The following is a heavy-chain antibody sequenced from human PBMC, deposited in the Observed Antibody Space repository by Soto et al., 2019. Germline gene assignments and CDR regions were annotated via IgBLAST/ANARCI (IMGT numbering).Heavy chain of an antibody. D-gene: IGHD5-18*01. CDR1: GFPFNTYA. J-gene: IGHJ5*02. CDR2: ISESGDNA. CDR3: EKGGYIYGLDP. V-gene: IGHV3-23*01. Sequence: GGSLRLSCAASGFPFNTYAMSWVRQAPGKGPEWVSAISESGDNAFYADSVQGRFTISRDNSYNILYLQMNSLRAEDTALYFCEKGGYIYGLDPWGQGTLVTVSS.